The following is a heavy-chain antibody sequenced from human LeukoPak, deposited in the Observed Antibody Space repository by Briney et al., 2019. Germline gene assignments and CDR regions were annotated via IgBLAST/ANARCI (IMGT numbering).Heavy chain of an antibody. CDR2: IYYSGST. CDR3: ARVIAAAFDAFDI. Sequence: PSETLSLTCTVSGGSISSSSYYWGWIRQPPGKGLEWIGSIYYSGSTYYNPSLKSRVTISVDTSKNQFSLKLSSVTAADTAVYYCARVIAAAFDAFDIWGQGTMVTVSS. CDR1: GGSISSSSYY. V-gene: IGHV4-39*07. D-gene: IGHD6-13*01. J-gene: IGHJ3*02.